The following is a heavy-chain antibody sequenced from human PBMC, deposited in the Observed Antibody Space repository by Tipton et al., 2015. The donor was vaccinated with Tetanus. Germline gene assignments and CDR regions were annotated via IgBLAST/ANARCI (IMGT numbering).Heavy chain of an antibody. Sequence: TLSLTCTVSGGSISSGGYYWSWLRQHPGKGLEWIGYIYYSGSTYYNPSLKSRVTISVDTSKNQFSLKLSSVTAADTAVYYCARGGLTPYEKDYWGQGTLVTVSS. D-gene: IGHD3-3*01. V-gene: IGHV4-31*03. J-gene: IGHJ4*02. CDR1: GGSISSGGYY. CDR2: IYYSGST. CDR3: ARGGLTPYEKDY.